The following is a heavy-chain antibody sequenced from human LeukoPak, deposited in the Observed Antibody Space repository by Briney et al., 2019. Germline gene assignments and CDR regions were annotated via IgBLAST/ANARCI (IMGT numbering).Heavy chain of an antibody. CDR3: ANVNDYYDSSGHDY. CDR2: IRYDGSNK. J-gene: IGHJ4*02. Sequence: PGGSLRLSCAASGFTFSSYAMSWVRQAPGKGLEWVAFIRYDGSNKYYADSVKGRFTISRDNSKNTLYLQMNSLRAEDTAVYYCANVNDYYDSSGHDYWGQGTLVTVSS. V-gene: IGHV3-30*02. D-gene: IGHD3-22*01. CDR1: GFTFSSYA.